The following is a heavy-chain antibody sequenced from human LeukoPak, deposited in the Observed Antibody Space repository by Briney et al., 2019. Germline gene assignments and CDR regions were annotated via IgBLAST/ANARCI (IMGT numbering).Heavy chain of an antibody. D-gene: IGHD3-22*01. CDR2: ISGSGGST. CDR3: ARDLGQYYDTSDNWFDP. J-gene: IGHJ5*02. CDR1: GFTFSSYA. V-gene: IGHV3-23*01. Sequence: GGSLRLSCAASGFTFSSYAMSWVRQAPGKGLERVSGISGSGGSTYYADSVKGRFTISRDNSKNTLYLQMNSLRAEDTAVYYCARDLGQYYDTSDNWFDPWGQGTLVTVSS.